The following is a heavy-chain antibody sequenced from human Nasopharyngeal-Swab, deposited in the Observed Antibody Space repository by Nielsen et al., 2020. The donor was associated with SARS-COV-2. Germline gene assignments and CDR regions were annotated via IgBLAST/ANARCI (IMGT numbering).Heavy chain of an antibody. CDR2: INPSGGST. V-gene: IGHV1-46*01. CDR3: ARGGKSDSSGYPQYYFDY. D-gene: IGHD3-22*01. Sequence: ASAKVSCKASGYTFTSYYMHWVRQAPGQGLEWMGIINPSGGSTSYAQKFQGRVTMTRDTSTSTVYMELSSLRSEDTAVYYCARGGKSDSSGYPQYYFDYWGQGTLVTVSS. J-gene: IGHJ4*02. CDR1: GYTFTSYY.